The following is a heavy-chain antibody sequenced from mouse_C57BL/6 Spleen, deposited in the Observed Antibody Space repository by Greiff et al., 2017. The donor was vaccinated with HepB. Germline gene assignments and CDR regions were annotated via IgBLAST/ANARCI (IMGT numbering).Heavy chain of an antibody. CDR1: GYTFTSYW. V-gene: IGHV1-55*01. Sequence: QVQLQQPGAELVKPGASVKMSCKASGYTFTSYWITWVKQRPGQGLEWIGDIYPGSGSTNYNEKFKSKATLTVDTSSSTAYMQLSSLTSEDSAVYYCARGAFYYGSSYDWFAYWGQGTLVTVSA. D-gene: IGHD1-1*01. CDR2: IYPGSGST. CDR3: ARGAFYYGSSYDWFAY. J-gene: IGHJ3*01.